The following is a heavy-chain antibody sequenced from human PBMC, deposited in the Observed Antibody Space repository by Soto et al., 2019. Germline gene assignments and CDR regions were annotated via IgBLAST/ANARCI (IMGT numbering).Heavy chain of an antibody. D-gene: IGHD4-17*01. CDR1: GFTFGAYG. V-gene: IGHV3-33*01. CDR3: ARVGGTVTSDY. Sequence: QMQPVESGGGVVQPGGSLRLSCAASGFTFGAYGMHWVRQAPGKGLEWVAMIYYDGSNKYYADSMKGRFTISRDNSKNTLFLQMNSLRAEDTAVYYCARVGGTVTSDYWGQGTLVNVSS. CDR2: IYYDGSNK. J-gene: IGHJ4*02.